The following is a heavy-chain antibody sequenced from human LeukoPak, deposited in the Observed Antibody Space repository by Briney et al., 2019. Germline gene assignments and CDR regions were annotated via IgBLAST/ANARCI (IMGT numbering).Heavy chain of an antibody. CDR3: AKGPTLYASGSYTYFHY. CDR2: ISGSGGTT. D-gene: IGHD3-10*01. V-gene: IGHV3-23*01. J-gene: IGHJ4*02. CDR1: GFTFSSYA. Sequence: GGSLRLSCAASGFTFSSYAMSWVRQAPGKGLEWVSAISGSGGTTYSADSVKGRFTISRDNSKNTLYLQMNSLRAEDTAVYYCAKGPTLYASGSYTYFHYWGQGTLVTVSP.